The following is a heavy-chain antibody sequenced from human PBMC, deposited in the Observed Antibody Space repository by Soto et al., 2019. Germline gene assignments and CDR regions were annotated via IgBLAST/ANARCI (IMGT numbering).Heavy chain of an antibody. CDR2: IYYSGST. Sequence: SETLFLTCTCTGVSIGRGGYYWSWIRQHPGKGLEWIGYIYYSGSTYYNPSLKSRVTISVDTSKNQFSLKLSSVTAADTAVYYCARGSAYYDFWGGYYFDYWGQGTLVTVSS. CDR3: ARGSAYYDFWGGYYFDY. D-gene: IGHD3-3*01. V-gene: IGHV4-31*03. CDR1: GVSIGRGGYY. J-gene: IGHJ4*02.